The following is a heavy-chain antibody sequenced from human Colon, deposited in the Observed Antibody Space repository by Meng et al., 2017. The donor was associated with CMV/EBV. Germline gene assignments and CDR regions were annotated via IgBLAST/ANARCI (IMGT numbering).Heavy chain of an antibody. J-gene: IGHJ4*02. CDR2: IYYGGTT. Sequence: CTVSGVSIKRSTSYWGWIRQSPGKGLEWIGNIYYGGTTYYNPSLKGRVTMSVDTSNNQFSLRLSSVTAADTAVYYCARRGAVTHFDSWGQGTLVTVSS. CDR3: ARRGAVTHFDS. D-gene: IGHD4-17*01. CDR1: GVSIKRSTSY. V-gene: IGHV4-39*01.